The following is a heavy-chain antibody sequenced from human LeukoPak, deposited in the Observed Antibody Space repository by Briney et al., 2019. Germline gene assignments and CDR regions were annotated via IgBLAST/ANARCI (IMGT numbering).Heavy chain of an antibody. Sequence: SVKVSCKASGDTFSSYSITWVRQAPGQGLEWMGGIMPLFNTANYAQQFQGRVTITTDESTSTAYMELSSLRFEDTAMYYCARVDRYHYYLDVWGKGTTVTVSS. CDR1: GDTFSSYS. CDR3: ARVDRYHYYLDV. V-gene: IGHV1-69*05. CDR2: IMPLFNTA. J-gene: IGHJ6*03.